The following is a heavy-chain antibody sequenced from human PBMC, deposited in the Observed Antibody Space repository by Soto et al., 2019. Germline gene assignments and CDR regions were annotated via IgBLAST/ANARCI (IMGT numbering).Heavy chain of an antibody. CDR2: THHSGRT. D-gene: IGHD5-18*01. CDR3: ARSEAKVLDY. J-gene: IGHJ4*02. CDR1: GDTISTGGYS. V-gene: IGHV4-30-2*01. Sequence: SQTLSLTCGVSGDTISTGGYSWAWIRQPPGKGLEWIGETHHSGRTNYNPSLKSRVTISVDKSKNHFSLKLSSVTAADTAVYYCARSEAKVLDYWGQGTLVTVSS.